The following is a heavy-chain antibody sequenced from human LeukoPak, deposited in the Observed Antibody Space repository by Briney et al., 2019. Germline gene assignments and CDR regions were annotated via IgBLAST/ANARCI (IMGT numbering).Heavy chain of an antibody. CDR1: EYNFTNHW. J-gene: IGHJ6*03. CDR2: IYPGDSDT. D-gene: IGHD6-19*01. CDR3: ARLGWYGDYYMDV. Sequence: GESLKISCKGSEYNFTNHWIAWVRQMPGKGLEWMGIIYPGDSDTRYSPSFQGQVTISADKSISTAYLQWSSLKASDTAMYYCARLGWYGDYYMDVWGKGTTVTVSS. V-gene: IGHV5-51*01.